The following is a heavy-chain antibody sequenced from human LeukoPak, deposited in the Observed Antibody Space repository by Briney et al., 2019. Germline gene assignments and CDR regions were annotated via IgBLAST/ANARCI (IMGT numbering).Heavy chain of an antibody. Sequence: GGSLRLSCAASGFTVSSNYMSWDRQAPGKGLEWVSVIYSGGSTYYADSVKGRFTISRDNSKNTLYLQMNSLRAEDTAVYYCAREYSGSYYGYFDYWGQGTLVTVSS. V-gene: IGHV3-53*01. D-gene: IGHD1-26*01. J-gene: IGHJ4*02. CDR1: GFTVSSNY. CDR2: IYSGGST. CDR3: AREYSGSYYGYFDY.